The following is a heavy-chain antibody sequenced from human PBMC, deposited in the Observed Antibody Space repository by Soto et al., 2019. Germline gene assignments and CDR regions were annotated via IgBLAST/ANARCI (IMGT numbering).Heavy chain of an antibody. CDR1: GSSISSYY. CDR3: ARDPVGRGWFDP. Sequence: SETLSLTCTLSGSSISSYYWNWIRQPPRKGLEWIGYIYYSGSTNYNPSLKSRVTISVDRSKNQFSLKLSSVTAADTAVYYCARDPVGRGWFDPWGQGTLVTVSS. CDR2: IYYSGST. D-gene: IGHD3-10*01. V-gene: IGHV4-59*01. J-gene: IGHJ5*02.